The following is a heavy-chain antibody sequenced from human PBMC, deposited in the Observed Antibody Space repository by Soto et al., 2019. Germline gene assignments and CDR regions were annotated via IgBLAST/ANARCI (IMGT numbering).Heavy chain of an antibody. J-gene: IGHJ4*02. V-gene: IGHV1-46*01. CDR3: ARDNRYSGYDLVGATYYFDY. Sequence: ASVKVSCKASGYTFTSYYMHWVRQAPGQGLEWMGIINPSGGSTSYAQKFQGRVTMTRGTSTSTVYMELSSLRSEDTAVYYCARDNRYSGYDLVGATYYFDYWGQGTLVTVSS. D-gene: IGHD5-12*01. CDR1: GYTFTSYY. CDR2: INPSGGST.